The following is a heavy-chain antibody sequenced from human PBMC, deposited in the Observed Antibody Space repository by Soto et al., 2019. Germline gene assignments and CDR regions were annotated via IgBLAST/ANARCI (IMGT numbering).Heavy chain of an antibody. Sequence: QVQLQESGPGLVKPSQTLSLTCTVSGGSINGGGYFGSWIRQTPGKGLEWIGHIYNSGTTYTNPSLNSRATISGDTSPNQFSLNLKSVTAADTAVYYCARGPSTDKVDYWGQGTLVTVSS. V-gene: IGHV4-30-4*01. CDR1: GGSINGGGYF. J-gene: IGHJ4*02. CDR3: ARGPSTDKVDY. D-gene: IGHD2-2*01. CDR2: IYNSGTT.